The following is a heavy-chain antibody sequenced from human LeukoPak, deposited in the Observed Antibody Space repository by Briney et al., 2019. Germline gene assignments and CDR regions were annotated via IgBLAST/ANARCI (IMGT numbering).Heavy chain of an antibody. V-gene: IGHV3-7*01. CDR2: IKQGGSVQ. Sequence: GGSLRLSCADSGFTFRSYWMSWVRQAPGKGLEWVANIKQGGSVQYYMDSVKGRFTISRDDAKNSLYVQMNSLRDEDTAVYYCARVEYSGWNLEYWGQGNLVTVSS. D-gene: IGHD5-12*01. CDR1: GFTFRSYW. J-gene: IGHJ4*02. CDR3: ARVEYSGWNLEY.